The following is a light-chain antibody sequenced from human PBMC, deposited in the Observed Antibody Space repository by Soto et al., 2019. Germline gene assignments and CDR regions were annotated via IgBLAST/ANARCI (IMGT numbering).Light chain of an antibody. CDR2: WAS. Sequence: DIVMTQSPDSLAVSLGERATINCKSSQRMSYTSNAVAWYQQKPGQPPKLLIYWASTRASGVPDRFSGSGSGTDFTLTISSLQAEDVAVYFCQLYTSLLTFGQGTTVEIK. J-gene: IGKJ1*01. CDR1: QRMSYTSNA. V-gene: IGKV4-1*01. CDR3: QLYTSLLT.